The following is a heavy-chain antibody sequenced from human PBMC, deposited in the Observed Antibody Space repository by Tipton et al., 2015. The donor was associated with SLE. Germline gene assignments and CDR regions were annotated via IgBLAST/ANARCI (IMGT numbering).Heavy chain of an antibody. CDR1: GGSVSSSSYY. Sequence: LRLSCTVSGGSVSSSSYYWGWIRQPPGEGLEWIGTISYGGNTYYNPSLKTPVTISVDTSKNQFSLKLGSVTAADTAVYYCARGPMTTVTTGFDYWGQGTLVTVSS. J-gene: IGHJ4*02. CDR3: ARGPMTTVTTGFDY. V-gene: IGHV4-39*07. D-gene: IGHD4-11*01. CDR2: ISYGGNT.